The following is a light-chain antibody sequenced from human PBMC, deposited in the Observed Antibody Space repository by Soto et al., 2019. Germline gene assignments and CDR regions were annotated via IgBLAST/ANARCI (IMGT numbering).Light chain of an antibody. J-gene: IGKJ4*01. CDR1: QDIAIY. V-gene: IGKV1-8*01. CDR3: QQLRLYPST. Sequence: IQMTQSPSSFSASTGDRVSITCRATQDIAIYLAWYQQKPGEAPKLLIYAASTLYGGVPSRFSGSGSGADFALTITSLQAEDFATYYCQQLRLYPSTFGGGTKVDIK. CDR2: AAS.